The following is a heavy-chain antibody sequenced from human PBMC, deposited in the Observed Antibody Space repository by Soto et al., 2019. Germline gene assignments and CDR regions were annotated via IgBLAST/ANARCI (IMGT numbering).Heavy chain of an antibody. CDR2: ISSTGSYI. V-gene: IGHV3-21*01. CDR1: GFTFSNYC. D-gene: IGHD3-3*02. Sequence: VGSLRLSCAASGFTFSNYCMNWVRQAPGKGLEWVSSISSTGSYIYYAASLKGRFTISRDNAKNSLYLQMNSLRAEDTAVYYCARGDDSIKGWFDPWGQGTLVTVSS. J-gene: IGHJ5*02. CDR3: ARGDDSIKGWFDP.